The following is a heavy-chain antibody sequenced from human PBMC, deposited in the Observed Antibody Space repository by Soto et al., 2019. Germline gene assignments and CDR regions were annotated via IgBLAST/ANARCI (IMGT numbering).Heavy chain of an antibody. Sequence: SETLSLTCTVSGGSISSYYWSWIRQPPGKGLEWIGYIYYSGSTNYNPSLKSRVTISVDTSKNQFSLKLSSVTAADTAVYYCAKIDNDFLTGPPPRDYYYYGMDVWGQGTTVTVSS. V-gene: IGHV4-59*01. CDR1: GGSISSYY. CDR2: IYYSGST. CDR3: AKIDNDFLTGPPPRDYYYYGMDV. J-gene: IGHJ6*02. D-gene: IGHD3-9*01.